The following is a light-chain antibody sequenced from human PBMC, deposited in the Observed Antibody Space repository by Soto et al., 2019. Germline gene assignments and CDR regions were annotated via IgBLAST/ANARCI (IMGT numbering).Light chain of an antibody. CDR3: QQYKDWPHT. V-gene: IGKV3-15*01. CDR2: GAS. J-gene: IGKJ1*01. CDR1: QSVSDY. Sequence: EIVMTQYPPTLSASPGERATLSCRASQSVSDYLAWYQQRPGQAPRLLIFGASTRATGFPARFSGSGSGTEFTLTISSLQSEDFAVYYCQQYKDWPHTFGQGTKVDI.